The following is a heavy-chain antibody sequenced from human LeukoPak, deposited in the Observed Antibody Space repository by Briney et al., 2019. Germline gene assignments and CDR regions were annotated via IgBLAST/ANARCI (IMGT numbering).Heavy chain of an antibody. CDR2: IIPIFGTA. V-gene: IGHV1-69*13. J-gene: IGHJ3*02. D-gene: IGHD6-25*01. Sequence: SVTVSCKASGGTFSSYAISWVRQAPGQGGEWMGGIIPIFGTANYAQKFQGRVTITADESTSTAYMELSSLRSEDTAVYYCASESAADDAFDIWGQGTMVTVSS. CDR1: GGTFSSYA. CDR3: ASESAADDAFDI.